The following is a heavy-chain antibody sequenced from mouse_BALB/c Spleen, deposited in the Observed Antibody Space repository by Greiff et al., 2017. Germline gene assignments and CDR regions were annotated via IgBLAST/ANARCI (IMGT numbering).Heavy chain of an antibody. CDR3: ASSSGYVLAY. D-gene: IGHD3-1*01. J-gene: IGHJ3*01. V-gene: IGHV5-6-3*01. CDR1: GFTFSSYG. Sequence: EVKLVESGGGLVQPGGSLKLSCAASGFTFSSYGMSWVRQTPDKRLELVATINSNGGSTYYQDSVKGRFTISRDNAKNTLYLQISSLKSEDTAMYYCASSSGYVLAYWGQGTLVTVSA. CDR2: INSNGGST.